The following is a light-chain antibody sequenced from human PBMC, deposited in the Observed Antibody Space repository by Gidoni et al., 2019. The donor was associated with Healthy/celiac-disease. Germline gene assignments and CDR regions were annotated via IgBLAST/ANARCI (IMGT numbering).Light chain of an antibody. Sequence: EIVMTQSPATLSVSPGERATLSCRASQSVSSNLAWYQQKPGQAPRLLIYGASTRATGIPASFSGSGSGTEFTLTISSLQSEDFAVYYCQQYKNWPPITFGQGTRLEIK. V-gene: IGKV3D-15*01. CDR1: QSVSSN. J-gene: IGKJ5*01. CDR2: GAS. CDR3: QQYKNWPPIT.